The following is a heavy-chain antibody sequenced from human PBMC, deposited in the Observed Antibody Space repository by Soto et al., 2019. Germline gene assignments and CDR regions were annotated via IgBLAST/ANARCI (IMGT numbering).Heavy chain of an antibody. J-gene: IGHJ4*02. Sequence: PSETLSLTCTVSRGSIRTYYWSWIRQPPGKGLECIGYIYYNGNTNYNPSLKSRVTISVDTSKNQFTLNLNSVTAADTAVYYCARHANRSYDYWGQGTLVTVSS. CDR1: RGSIRTYY. CDR2: IYYNGNT. CDR3: ARHANRSYDY. V-gene: IGHV4-59*08.